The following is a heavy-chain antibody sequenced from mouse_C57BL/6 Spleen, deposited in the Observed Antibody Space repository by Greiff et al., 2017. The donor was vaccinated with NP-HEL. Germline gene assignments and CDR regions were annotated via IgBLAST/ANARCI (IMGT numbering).Heavy chain of an antibody. J-gene: IGHJ2*01. V-gene: IGHV1-76*01. CDR3: ASDYDYDDGHYFDY. CDR1: GYTFTDYY. CDR2: IYPGSGNT. Sequence: QVQLQQSGAELVRPGASVKLSCKASGYTFTDYYINWVKQRPGQGLEWIARIYPGSGNTYYNEKFKGKATLTAEKSSSTAYMQLSSLTSEDSAVYFCASDYDYDDGHYFDYWGQGTTLTVSS. D-gene: IGHD2-4*01.